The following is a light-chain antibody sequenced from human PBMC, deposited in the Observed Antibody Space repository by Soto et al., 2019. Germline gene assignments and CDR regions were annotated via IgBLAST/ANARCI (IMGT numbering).Light chain of an antibody. J-gene: IGKJ1*01. V-gene: IGKV1-5*03. CDR1: QSISSW. Sequence: DIQMTQSPSIVSASVRDRVTSTCRASQSISSWLAWYQQKPGKAPKILIYKASSLESGVPSRFSGSGSGTEFTLTINSLHPDDFATYYCQQYNGYRCTFGQGTKVEIK. CDR2: KAS. CDR3: QQYNGYRCT.